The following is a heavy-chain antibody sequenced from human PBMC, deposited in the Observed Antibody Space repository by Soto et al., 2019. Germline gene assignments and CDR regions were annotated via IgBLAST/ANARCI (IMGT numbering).Heavy chain of an antibody. Sequence: EVQLLESGGGLVQPGGSLRLSCAASGFTFSSYAMSWVRQAPGKGLEWVSAISGSGGSTYYADSVKGRFTISRDNSKNTLYLQRSSLRAEDTAVYYCATGYSSSWYWEWNYFDYWGQGTLVTVSS. CDR2: ISGSGGST. J-gene: IGHJ4*02. D-gene: IGHD6-13*01. CDR1: GFTFSSYA. V-gene: IGHV3-23*01. CDR3: ATGYSSSWYWEWNYFDY.